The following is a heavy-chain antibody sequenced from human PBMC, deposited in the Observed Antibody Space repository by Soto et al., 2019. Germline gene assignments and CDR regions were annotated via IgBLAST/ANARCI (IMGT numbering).Heavy chain of an antibody. Sequence: GSLVLACSASGFTFSSYGMHGVRQAPGKGLEWVAVISYDGSNKYYADSVKGRFTISRDNSKNTLYLQMNSLRAEDTAVYYCAKGYYDFWTAHDAFDIWGQGTMVTV. CDR3: AKGYYDFWTAHDAFDI. J-gene: IGHJ3*02. CDR2: ISYDGSNK. CDR1: GFTFSSYG. V-gene: IGHV3-30*18. D-gene: IGHD3-3*01.